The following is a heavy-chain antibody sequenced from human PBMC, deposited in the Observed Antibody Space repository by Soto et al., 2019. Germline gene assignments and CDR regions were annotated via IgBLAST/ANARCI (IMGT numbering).Heavy chain of an antibody. D-gene: IGHD5-18*01. J-gene: IGHJ4*02. CDR1: GFTFSSYG. Sequence: QVQLVESGGGVVQPGRSLRLSCAVSGFTFSSYGMHWVRQAPGKGLEWVAVIWYDGSNKYYADSVKGRFTISRDNSKNTLYLQMNSLRAEDTAVYYCARDRFDVDTAMVTYDYWGQGTLVTVSS. V-gene: IGHV3-33*01. CDR3: ARDRFDVDTAMVTYDY. CDR2: IWYDGSNK.